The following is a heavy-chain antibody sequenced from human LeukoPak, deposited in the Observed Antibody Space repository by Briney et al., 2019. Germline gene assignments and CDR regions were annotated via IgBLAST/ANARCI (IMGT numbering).Heavy chain of an antibody. CDR3: AKDVVPAAHAESTIMDV. CDR2: ISWNSGSI. J-gene: IGHJ6*02. V-gene: IGHV3-9*01. D-gene: IGHD2-2*01. Sequence: GRSLRLSCAASGFTFDDYAMHWVRQAPGKGLEWVSGISWNSGSIGYADSVKGRFTISGDNAKNSLYLQMNSLRAEDTALYYCAKDVVPAAHAESTIMDVWGQGTTVTVSS. CDR1: GFTFDDYA.